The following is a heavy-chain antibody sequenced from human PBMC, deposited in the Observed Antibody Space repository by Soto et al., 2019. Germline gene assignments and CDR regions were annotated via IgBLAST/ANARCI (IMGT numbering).Heavy chain of an antibody. CDR3: AGDWGLYDILTGYPTGGYGMDV. D-gene: IGHD3-9*01. V-gene: IGHV4-59*01. CDR1: GGSISSYY. J-gene: IGHJ6*02. Sequence: PSETLSLTCTVSGGSISSYYWSWIRQPPGKGLEWIGYIYYSGSTNYNPSLKSRVTISVDTSKNQFSLKLSSVTAADTAVYYCAGDWGLYDILTGYPTGGYGMDVWGQGTTVTVSS. CDR2: IYYSGST.